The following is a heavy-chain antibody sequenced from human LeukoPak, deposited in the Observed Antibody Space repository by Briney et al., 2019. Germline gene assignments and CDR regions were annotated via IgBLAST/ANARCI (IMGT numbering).Heavy chain of an antibody. J-gene: IGHJ1*01. CDR2: ITPMFGTS. CDR3: ARDSSEFRSLLFH. D-gene: IGHD1-14*01. V-gene: IGHV1-69*13. Sequence: SVKVSCKASGGTFSRHTISWVRQSPGQGLEWMGGITPMFGTSNYAQKFRGRVTITADESTSTAYVELSSLRSEDTAVYYCARDSSEFRSLLFHWGQGTLVTVSS. CDR1: GGTFSRHT.